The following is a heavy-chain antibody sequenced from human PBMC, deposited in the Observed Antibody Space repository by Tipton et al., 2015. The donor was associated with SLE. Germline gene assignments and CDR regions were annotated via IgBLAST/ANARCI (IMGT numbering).Heavy chain of an antibody. V-gene: IGHV4-61*02. D-gene: IGHD6-25*01. CDR2: IHNTGST. CDR3: VRIIRADWYFDL. CDR1: GDSFTNDAHY. Sequence: TLSLTCTVSGDSFTNDAHYWGWIRQTAGKGLEWLGRIHNTGSTYYNPSLKSRLTISLDTSTNQFSLRLTSVTAADTAEYYCVRIIRADWYFDLWGRGTLVTVSS. J-gene: IGHJ2*01.